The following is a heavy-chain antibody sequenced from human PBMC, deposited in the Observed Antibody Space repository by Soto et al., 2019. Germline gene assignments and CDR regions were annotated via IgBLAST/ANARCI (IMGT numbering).Heavy chain of an antibody. D-gene: IGHD1-26*01. CDR2: ISYDGSNK. CDR3: ARDGQVGAHSPLVD. CDR1: GFTFSSYA. J-gene: IGHJ4*02. Sequence: QVQLVESGGGVVQPGRSLRLSCAASGFTFSSYAMHWVRQAPGKGLEWVAVISYDGSNKYYADSVKGRFTISRDNSKNTLYLQMNSLRAEDTAVYYCARDGQVGAHSPLVDWGQGTLVTVSS. V-gene: IGHV3-30-3*01.